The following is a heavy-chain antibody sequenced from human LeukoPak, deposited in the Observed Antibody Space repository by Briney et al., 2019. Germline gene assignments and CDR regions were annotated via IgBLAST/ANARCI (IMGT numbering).Heavy chain of an antibody. CDR2: IRVKVYGGTT. Sequence: GGSLRLSCTGSGFTFGDYAMSWVPQAPGKGGEGLGFIRVKVYGGTTEYGASVKGRFTISRDDSKSIGYLQMNSLKTEDTAVYYCTRQLELFYYYGMDVWGQGTTVTVSS. D-gene: IGHD6-6*01. V-gene: IGHV3-49*04. J-gene: IGHJ6*02. CDR1: GFTFGDYA. CDR3: TRQLELFYYYGMDV.